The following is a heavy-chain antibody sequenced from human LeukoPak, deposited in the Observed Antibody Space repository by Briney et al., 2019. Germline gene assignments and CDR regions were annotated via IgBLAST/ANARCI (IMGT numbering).Heavy chain of an antibody. CDR1: GFTFSSYS. CDR3: ARRYYDILTGYYNVYWDNWFDP. Sequence: GGSLRLSCAASGFTFSSYSMNWVRQAPGKGLEWVSSISSSSSYIYYADSVKGRFTISRDNAKNSLYLQMNSLRAEDAAVYYCARRYYDILTGYYNVYWDNWFDPWGQGTLVTVSS. D-gene: IGHD3-9*01. V-gene: IGHV3-21*01. J-gene: IGHJ5*02. CDR2: ISSSSSYI.